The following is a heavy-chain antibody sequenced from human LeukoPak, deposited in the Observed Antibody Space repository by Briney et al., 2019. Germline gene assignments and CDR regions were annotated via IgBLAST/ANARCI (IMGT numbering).Heavy chain of an antibody. J-gene: IGHJ6*02. Sequence: SGTLSLTCSVSGDSIRRYFWSWIRQPPGKGLEWIGYIYYSGSTNYNPSLKSRVTISVDTSKNQFSLKLSSVTAADTAVYYCASAYCGGDCYSGGGPFGYYGMDVWGQGTTVTVSS. CDR2: IYYSGST. D-gene: IGHD2-21*02. CDR3: ASAYCGGDCYSGGGPFGYYGMDV. V-gene: IGHV4-59*01. CDR1: GDSIRRYF.